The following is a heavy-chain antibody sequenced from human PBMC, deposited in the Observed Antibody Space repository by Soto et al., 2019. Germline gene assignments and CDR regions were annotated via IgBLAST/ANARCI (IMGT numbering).Heavy chain of an antibody. V-gene: IGHV1-18*01. D-gene: IGHD3-16*01. CDR1: GYKFDRYG. J-gene: IGHJ4*02. CDR2: VSAYNGET. CDR3: ARDLEESGKVWTGAGLY. Sequence: QIQLVQSGAEVKKPGASVKVSCKASGYKFDRYGITWVRQAPGQGLEWMGWVSAYNGETKSVQMLQGRVTLTMDTSTSTVDMEVRNLRSDDTAVYYCARDLEESGKVWTGAGLYWGQGTLVTVSS.